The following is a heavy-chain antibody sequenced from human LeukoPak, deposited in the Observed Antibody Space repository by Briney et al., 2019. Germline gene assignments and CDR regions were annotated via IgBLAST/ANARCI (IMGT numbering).Heavy chain of an antibody. J-gene: IGHJ4*02. V-gene: IGHV3-64*01. CDR2: ISSNGGST. D-gene: IGHD5-24*01. CDR1: GFTFSSYA. CDR3: ARDISRDGYNAPSDY. Sequence: GGSLRLSCAASGFTFSSYAMHWVRQAPGKGLEYVSSISSNGGSTYYANSVKGRFTISRDNSKNTLYLQMGSLRAEDMAVYCCARDISRDGYNAPSDYWGQGTLVTVSS.